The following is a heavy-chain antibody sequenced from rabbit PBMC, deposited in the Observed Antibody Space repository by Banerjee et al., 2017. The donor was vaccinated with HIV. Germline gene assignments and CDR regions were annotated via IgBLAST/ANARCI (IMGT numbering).Heavy chain of an antibody. CDR2: IGAGSSGYT. D-gene: IGHD2-1*01. V-gene: IGHV1S45*01. Sequence: QEQLKETGGGLVQPGGSLTLSCKASGFDFSSYYMCWVRQAPGKGLEWIACIGAGSSGYTHYATWAKGRFTISKTSSTTVTLQMNSPTAADTATYFCARGVYPNGDTWYYYFNLWGQGTLVTVS. CDR3: ARGVYPNGDTWYYYFNL. J-gene: IGHJ4*01. CDR1: GFDFSSYY.